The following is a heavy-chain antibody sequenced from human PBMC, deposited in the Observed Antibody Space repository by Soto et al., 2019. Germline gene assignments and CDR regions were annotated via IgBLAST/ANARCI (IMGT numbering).Heavy chain of an antibody. Sequence: QLQLQESGPGLVRPSETLSLTCSVSGGSISSSRYYWAWIRQPPGKGLEWIGTVYYSGDTYYDPSLKSRVTLSADTSKTQFSLTLNSVTAADTAVYYCARLSVVVPRYGLDVWGQGTTVTVSS. CDR2: VYYSGDT. V-gene: IGHV4-39*01. D-gene: IGHD2-21*01. CDR1: GGSISSSRYY. CDR3: ARLSVVVPRYGLDV. J-gene: IGHJ6*02.